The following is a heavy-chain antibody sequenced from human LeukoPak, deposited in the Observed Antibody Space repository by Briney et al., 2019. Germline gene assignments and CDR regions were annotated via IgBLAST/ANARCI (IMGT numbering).Heavy chain of an antibody. V-gene: IGHV3-23*01. D-gene: IGHD3-22*01. CDR2: ISGSGGST. CDR3: AKDKSYLGYYDSSGYHH. CDR1: GFTFSSYA. Sequence: GGSLRLSCAASGFTFSSYAMSWVRQAPGKGLEWVSAISGSGGSTYYADSVKGRFTISRDNSKNTLYLQMNSLRAEDTAVYYCAKDKSYLGYYDSSGYHHWGQGTLVTVSS. J-gene: IGHJ4*02.